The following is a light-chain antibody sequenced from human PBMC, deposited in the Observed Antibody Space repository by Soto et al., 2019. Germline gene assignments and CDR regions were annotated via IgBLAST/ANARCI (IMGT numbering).Light chain of an antibody. J-gene: IGKJ1*01. CDR2: AAS. CDR3: QQSYITPWT. CDR1: QRVNNY. Sequence: DVQMTQSPSSLSASVGDSVTITCRASQRVNNYLNWYQQKPGEAPNLLIYAASSLQIGVQSRFGRSGSGTDFTLAISGLQPEDFAIYYCQQSYITPWTCGQGTQVEIK. V-gene: IGKV1-39*01.